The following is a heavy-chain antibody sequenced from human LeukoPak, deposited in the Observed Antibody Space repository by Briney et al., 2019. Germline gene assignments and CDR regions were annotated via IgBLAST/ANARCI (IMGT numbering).Heavy chain of an antibody. CDR2: IGASGT. V-gene: IGHV3-23*01. Sequence: GGSLRLSCAASGFTFSSNAMTWVRQAPGKGLEWISGIGASGTYYADSVRGLFTISRDISKNTLYLQMYSLRAEDTAVFYCAKDHGSGRQIGWGQGTLVSVSS. CDR1: GFTFSSNA. CDR3: AKDHGSGRQIG. D-gene: IGHD1-26*01. J-gene: IGHJ4*02.